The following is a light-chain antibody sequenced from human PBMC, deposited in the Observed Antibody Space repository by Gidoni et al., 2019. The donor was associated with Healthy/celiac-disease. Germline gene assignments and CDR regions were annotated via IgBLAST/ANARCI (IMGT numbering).Light chain of an antibody. Sequence: QSALTQPASVSGSPGQSIPISCTGPRSDVGSYNLVSWYQQHPGKAPKLIIYEVSKRPSGVSNRFSGSKSGNTASLTISGLQAEDEAEYYCCSDAGSSTWVFGGGTKLTVL. CDR2: EVS. CDR3: CSDAGSSTWV. J-gene: IGLJ3*02. CDR1: RSDVGSYNL. V-gene: IGLV2-23*02.